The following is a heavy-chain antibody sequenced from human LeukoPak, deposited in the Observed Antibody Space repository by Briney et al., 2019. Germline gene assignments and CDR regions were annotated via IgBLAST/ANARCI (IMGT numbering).Heavy chain of an antibody. D-gene: IGHD5-18*01. CDR2: ISSSGSTI. V-gene: IGHV3-48*03. CDR1: GFTFSSYE. Sequence: PGGSLRLSCAASGFTFSSYEMNWVRQAPGKGLEWVSYISSSGSTIYYADSVKGRFTISRDNAKNSLYLQMNSLRAEDTAVYYCARVVIQLWWSVQDNWFDPWGQGTLVTVSS. CDR3: ARVVIQLWWSVQDNWFDP. J-gene: IGHJ5*02.